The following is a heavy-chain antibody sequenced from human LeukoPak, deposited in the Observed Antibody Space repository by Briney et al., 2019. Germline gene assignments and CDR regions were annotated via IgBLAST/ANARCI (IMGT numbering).Heavy chain of an antibody. CDR1: GYTFTSYD. J-gene: IGHJ6*03. CDR2: MNPNSGNT. Sequence: ASVKVSCKASGYTFTSYDINWARQATGQGLEWMGWMNPNSGNTGYAQTFEGRVTMTRNTSISTAYMELSSLRSEDTAVYYCARRYYYGSGSYYNFYYYMDVWGKGTTVTVSS. CDR3: ARRYYYGSGSYYNFYYYMDV. D-gene: IGHD3-10*01. V-gene: IGHV1-8*01.